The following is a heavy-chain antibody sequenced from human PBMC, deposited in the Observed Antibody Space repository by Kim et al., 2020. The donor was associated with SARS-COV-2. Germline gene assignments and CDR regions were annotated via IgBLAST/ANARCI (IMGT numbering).Heavy chain of an antibody. V-gene: IGHV1-69*04. D-gene: IGHD6-19*01. J-gene: IGHJ4*02. CDR3: ARSPFSKAVAGPGDY. CDR2: IIPILGIA. CDR1: GGTFSSYA. Sequence: SVKVSCKASGGTFSSYAISWVRQAPGQGLEWMGRIIPILGIANYAQKFQGRVTITADKSTSTAYMELSSLRSEDTAVYYCARSPFSKAVAGPGDYWGQGTLVTVSS.